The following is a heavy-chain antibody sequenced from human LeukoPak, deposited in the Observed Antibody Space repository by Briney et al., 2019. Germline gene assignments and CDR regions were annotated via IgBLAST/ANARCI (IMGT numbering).Heavy chain of an antibody. D-gene: IGHD5-18*01. CDR3: AKASIDSYGHLDYYYYYMDV. Sequence: GGSLRLSCAASGFTFSSYAMSWVRQAPGKGLEWVSAISGSGGSTYYADSVKGRFTISRDNSKNTLYLQMNSLRAEDTAVYYCAKASIDSYGHLDYYYYYMDVWGKGTTVTVSS. J-gene: IGHJ6*03. CDR2: ISGSGGST. V-gene: IGHV3-23*01. CDR1: GFTFSSYA.